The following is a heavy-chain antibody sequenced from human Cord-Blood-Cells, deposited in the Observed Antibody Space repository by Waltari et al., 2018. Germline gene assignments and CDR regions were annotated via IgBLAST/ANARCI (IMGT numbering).Heavy chain of an antibody. Sequence: EVQLVQSGAEVKKPGESLKISCKGSGYSFTSYWIGWVRQMPGKGLEWMGFSYPGDSDTRYSPSVQGQVNISADKSISTAYLQWSSLKASDTAMYYCARHGRGGSYYPDAFDIWGQGTMVTVSS. CDR1: GYSFTSYW. CDR2: SYPGDSDT. V-gene: IGHV5-51*01. CDR3: ARHGRGGSYYPDAFDI. J-gene: IGHJ3*02. D-gene: IGHD1-26*01.